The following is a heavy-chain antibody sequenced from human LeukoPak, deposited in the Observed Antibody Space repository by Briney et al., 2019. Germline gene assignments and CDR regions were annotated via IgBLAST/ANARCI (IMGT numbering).Heavy chain of an antibody. CDR3: ASAGGSGWYFDY. Sequence: GGSLRLSCAASGFTFSSYGMHWVRQAPGKGLEWVGNIKQDGSEKNYVDSVKGRFTISRDNAKNSLYLQMNSLRAEDTAVYYCASAGGSGWYFDYWGQGTLVTVSS. J-gene: IGHJ4*02. CDR1: GFTFSSYG. D-gene: IGHD3-10*01. CDR2: IKQDGSEK. V-gene: IGHV3-7*01.